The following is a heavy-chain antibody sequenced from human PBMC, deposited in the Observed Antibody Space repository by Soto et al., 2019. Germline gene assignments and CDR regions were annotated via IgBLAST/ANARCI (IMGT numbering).Heavy chain of an antibody. J-gene: IGHJ4*02. CDR2: IYSGGYT. CDR1: GFTVSNNY. V-gene: IGHV3-53*01. CDR3: APRPGGGGY. Sequence: EVQLVESGGGLIQPGGSLRLSCAVSGFTVSNNYMSWVRQAPGKGLEGVSVIYSGGYTAYGDSVKGRFTISRDNSKNTLYLQRNRRRAAGPAVSYGAPRPGGGGYWGQGTLVTVSS. D-gene: IGHD3-10*01.